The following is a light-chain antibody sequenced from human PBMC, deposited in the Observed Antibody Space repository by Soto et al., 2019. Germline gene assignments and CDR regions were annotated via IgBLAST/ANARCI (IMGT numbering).Light chain of an antibody. V-gene: IGKV3-15*01. Sequence: EIVMTQSPATLSVSPGERATLSCRASHRVSSNLAWYHQKPGQAPRLLISGASTRATDIPAKFSGSGSGTEFSLTISSLQSEDFALYYCQQYNSWPLTLGVGTKVEIK. CDR2: GAS. J-gene: IGKJ4*01. CDR1: HRVSSN. CDR3: QQYNSWPLT.